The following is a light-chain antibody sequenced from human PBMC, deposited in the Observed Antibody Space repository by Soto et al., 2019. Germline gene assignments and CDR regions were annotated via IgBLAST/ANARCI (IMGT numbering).Light chain of an antibody. V-gene: IGKV3-20*01. J-gene: IGKJ2*01. CDR1: HSVSSSY. CDR2: DAS. Sequence: EIVLTQSPGTLSLSPGERATLSCRASHSVSSSYLAWYQQRPGQAPRLLIYDASSRATGIPDRFSGSGSGTDFTLTISRLEPEDFAVFYWQQYESSPYTFGQGTKLEIK. CDR3: QQYESSPYT.